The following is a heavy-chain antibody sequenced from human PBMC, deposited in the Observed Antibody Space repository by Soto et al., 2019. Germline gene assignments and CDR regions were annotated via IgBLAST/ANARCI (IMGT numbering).Heavy chain of an antibody. V-gene: IGHV3-23*01. CDR2: ISASGGDT. D-gene: IGHD6-6*01. J-gene: IGHJ3*01. CDR1: GFSFSTNA. CDR3: AKDFYSTSYSTSSFSAFDF. Sequence: EVQLLESGGGSVQPGGSLRLSCAASGFSFSTNAMSWVRQAPGKGLEWVSGISASGGDTYYADSVKGRFTISRDNSKNTLYLQMNSLRAGDTAVYYCAKDFYSTSYSTSSFSAFDFWGQGTVVTVSS.